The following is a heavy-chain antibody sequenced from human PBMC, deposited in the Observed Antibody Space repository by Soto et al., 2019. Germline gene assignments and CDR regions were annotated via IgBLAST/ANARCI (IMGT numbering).Heavy chain of an antibody. CDR1: GFVFGDYE. CDR2: ISFSGSTI. Sequence: PGGSLRLSCAASGFVFGDYEMNWVRQAPGKGLEWIAHISFSGSTIYYADSVKGRFSISRDNSNNLLYLQLSGLRADDSAVYYCTRGAGFFYGVDVWGLGTTVTVSS. CDR3: TRGAGFFYGVDV. V-gene: IGHV3-48*03. J-gene: IGHJ6*02. D-gene: IGHD3-10*01.